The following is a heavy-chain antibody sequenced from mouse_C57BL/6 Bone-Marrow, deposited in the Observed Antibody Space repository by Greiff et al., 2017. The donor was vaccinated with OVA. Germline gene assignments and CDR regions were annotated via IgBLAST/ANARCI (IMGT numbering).Heavy chain of an antibody. Sequence: QVQLQHSGAELVRPGASVTLSCKASGYTFTDYEMHWVKQTPVHGLEWIGAIDPETGGTAYNQKFKGKAILTADKSSSTAYMELRSLTSEDSAVYYCTRLDYGSSYEDYWGQGTTLTVSS. CDR1: GYTFTDYE. J-gene: IGHJ2*01. CDR3: TRLDYGSSYEDY. D-gene: IGHD1-1*01. V-gene: IGHV1-15*01. CDR2: IDPETGGT.